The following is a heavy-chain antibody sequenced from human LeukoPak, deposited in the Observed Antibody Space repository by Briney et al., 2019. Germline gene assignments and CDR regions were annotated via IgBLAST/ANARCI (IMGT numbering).Heavy chain of an antibody. CDR3: ARDPGPDDS. J-gene: IGHJ4*02. V-gene: IGHV3-7*01. CDR1: GLTFSSSW. Sequence: GGSLRLSCAVSGLTFSSSWMDWVRQAPGKGLEWVASINPDGNKKYSADSVKGRFTISRDNAENSLYLQMNSLRVEDTAFYYCARDPGPDDSWGQGTLVTVSS. CDR2: INPDGNKK.